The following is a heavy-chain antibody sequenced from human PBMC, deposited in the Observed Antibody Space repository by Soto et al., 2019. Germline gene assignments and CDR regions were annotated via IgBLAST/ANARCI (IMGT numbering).Heavy chain of an antibody. J-gene: IGHJ4*02. CDR1: GGSISSYY. V-gene: IGHV4-59*01. D-gene: IGHD5-12*01. CDR3: ARGPRGNSGYDFWFDY. CDR2: IYYSGST. Sequence: SETLSLTCTVSGGSISSYYWSWIRQPPGKGLEWIGYIYYSGSTNYNPSLKSRVTISVDTSKNQFSLKLSSVTAADTAVYYCARGPRGNSGYDFWFDYWGQGTLVTVSS.